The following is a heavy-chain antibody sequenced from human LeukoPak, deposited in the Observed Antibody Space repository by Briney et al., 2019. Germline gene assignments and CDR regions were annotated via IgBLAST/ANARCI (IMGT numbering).Heavy chain of an antibody. V-gene: IGHV4-34*01. D-gene: IGHD3-16*02. CDR1: GGSFSGYY. CDR3: ARGGDRSPHYYYMDV. CDR2: INHSGST. Sequence: SETLSLTCAVYGGSFSGYYWSWIRQPPGKGLEWIGEINHSGSTNYNPSLKSRVTISVDTSKNQFSLKLSSVTAADTAVYYCARGGDRSPHYYYMDVWGKGTTVTVSS. J-gene: IGHJ6*03.